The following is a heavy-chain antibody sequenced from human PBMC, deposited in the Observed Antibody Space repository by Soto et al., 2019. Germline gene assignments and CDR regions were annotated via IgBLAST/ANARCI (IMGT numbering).Heavy chain of an antibody. V-gene: IGHV1-69*01. J-gene: IGHJ6*02. CDR3: ARDQGLYYGMDV. CDR1: GGTFSSYA. Sequence: SVKVSFKASGGTFSSYAISWLRQAPGQGLEWMGGIIPIFGTANYAQKFQGRVTITADESTSTAYMELSRMRSEDTAVYYCARDQGLYYGMDVWGQGTTVTVSS. CDR2: IIPIFGTA.